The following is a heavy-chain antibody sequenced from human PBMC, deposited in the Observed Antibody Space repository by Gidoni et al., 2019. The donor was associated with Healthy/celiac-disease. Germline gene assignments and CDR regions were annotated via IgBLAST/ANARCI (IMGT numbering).Heavy chain of an antibody. Sequence: QITLTESGPTLVTPTQTLTLPCPFSGFSLSPRGVCVGWIRQPPGKALEWLALISWDDDKSYSPSLKGRLTNTKETTKNQVVLTMTNMDPVDTATEYCADRNDDYDILTGYGWFDPWGQGTLVTVSS. CDR1: GFSLSPRGVC. CDR3: ADRNDDYDILTGYGWFDP. V-gene: IGHV2-5*02. J-gene: IGHJ5*02. D-gene: IGHD3-9*01. CDR2: ISWDDDK.